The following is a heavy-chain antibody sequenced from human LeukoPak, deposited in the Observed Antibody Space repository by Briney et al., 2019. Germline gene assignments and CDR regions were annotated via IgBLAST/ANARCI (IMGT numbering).Heavy chain of an antibody. Sequence: GRSLRLSCAASGFTFSSYGMHWVRQAPGKGLEWVAVIWYDGSNKYYADSVKGRFTISRDNSKNTLYLQMNSLGAEDTAVYYCARDHRRYYYDSTGYYFDYWGQGTLVTVSS. CDR3: ARDHRRYYYDSTGYYFDY. D-gene: IGHD3-22*01. J-gene: IGHJ4*02. V-gene: IGHV3-33*01. CDR2: IWYDGSNK. CDR1: GFTFSSYG.